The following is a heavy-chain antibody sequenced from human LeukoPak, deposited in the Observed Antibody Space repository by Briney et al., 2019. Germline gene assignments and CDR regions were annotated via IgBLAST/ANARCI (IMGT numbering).Heavy chain of an antibody. Sequence: SVKVSCKASGGTFSSYAISWVRQAPGQGLEWMGGIIPIFGTANYAQKFQGRVTITADKSTSTAYMELSSLRSEDTAVYYCAREVTLRSESGYYFDYWGQGTLVTFSS. CDR1: GGTFSSYA. CDR2: IIPIFGTA. V-gene: IGHV1-69*06. CDR3: AREVTLRSESGYYFDY. D-gene: IGHD3-10*02. J-gene: IGHJ4*02.